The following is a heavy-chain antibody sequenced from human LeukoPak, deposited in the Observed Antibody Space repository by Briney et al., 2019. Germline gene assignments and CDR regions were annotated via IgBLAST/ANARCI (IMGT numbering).Heavy chain of an antibody. CDR3: ARRAVAGTKGGFDP. CDR2: INPSGGST. Sequence: ASVKVSCKASGYTFTNYHMHWVRQAPGQGLEWMGIINPSGGSTSYAQKFEGRVTMTRDMSTSTVYMELSSLRSEDTAVYYCARRAVAGTKGGFDPWGQGTLVTVSS. D-gene: IGHD6-19*01. CDR1: GYTFTNYH. J-gene: IGHJ5*02. V-gene: IGHV1-46*01.